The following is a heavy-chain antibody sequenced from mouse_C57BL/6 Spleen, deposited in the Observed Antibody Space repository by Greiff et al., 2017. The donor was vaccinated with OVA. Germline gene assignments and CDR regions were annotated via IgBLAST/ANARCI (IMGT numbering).Heavy chain of an antibody. CDR3: ARSESKLSYYFDY. CDR2: IYPRSGNT. CDR1: GYTFTSYG. D-gene: IGHD1-3*01. J-gene: IGHJ2*01. V-gene: IGHV1-81*01. Sequence: QVQLQQSGAELARPGASVKLSCKASGYTFTSYGISWVKQRTGQGLEWIGEIYPRSGNTYYNEKFKGKATLTADKSSSTAYMELRSLTSEDSAVYFCARSESKLSYYFDYWGKGTTLTVSS.